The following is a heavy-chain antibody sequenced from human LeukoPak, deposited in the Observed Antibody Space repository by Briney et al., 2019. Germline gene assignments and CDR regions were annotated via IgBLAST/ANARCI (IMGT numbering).Heavy chain of an antibody. CDR3: ARAGYGYGDYYYYYYMDV. CDR2: IYYSGST. V-gene: IGHV4-59*01. Sequence: PSETLSLTCTVSGGSISSYYWSWIRQPPGKGLEWIGYIYYSGSTNYNPSLKSRVTISVDTSKNQFSLKLSSVTAADTAVYYCARAGYGYGDYYYYYYMDVWGKGITVTVSS. J-gene: IGHJ6*03. CDR1: GGSISSYY. D-gene: IGHD4-17*01.